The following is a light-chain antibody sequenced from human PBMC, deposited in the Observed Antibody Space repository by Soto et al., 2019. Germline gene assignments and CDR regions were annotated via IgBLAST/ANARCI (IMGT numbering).Light chain of an antibody. V-gene: IGLV1-51*02. CDR2: ENN. J-gene: IGLJ1*01. CDR3: GTWDDLGALYV. Sequence: QSVLTQPPSVSAAPGQKVTISCSGSSSNIGNNYVSWYQQLPGTAPKLLIYENNKRPSGIPDRFSGSKSGTSATLGITGLQTGDEANYYCGTWDDLGALYVFGTVTKLTVL. CDR1: SSNIGNNY.